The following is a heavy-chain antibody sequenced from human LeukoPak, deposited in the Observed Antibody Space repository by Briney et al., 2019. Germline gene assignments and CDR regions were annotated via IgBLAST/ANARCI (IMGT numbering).Heavy chain of an antibody. D-gene: IGHD3-10*01. J-gene: IGHJ6*03. CDR3: ARVPDMRITMVRGVMISSDYYCYMDV. Sequence: TLLKVPCSPSGYTFTGYYIHSVPQAPGPGLEWMGWINPNSGGTDYAQKFPGRVTFTADESTSTAYMELSSLRSEDTAVYYCARVPDMRITMVRGVMISSDYYCYMDVWRKGTTVSISS. CDR2: INPNSGGT. CDR1: GYTFTGYY. V-gene: IGHV1-2*02.